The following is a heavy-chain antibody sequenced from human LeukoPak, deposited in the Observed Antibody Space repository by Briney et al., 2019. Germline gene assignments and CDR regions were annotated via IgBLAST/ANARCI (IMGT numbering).Heavy chain of an antibody. D-gene: IGHD2-2*01. CDR2: ISSSSSYI. CDR3: ARDSCCSTSCFPTFDP. V-gene: IGHV3-21*01. Sequence: GGSLRLSCAASGFTFSSYSMNWVRQAPGEGLEWVSSISSSSSYIYYADSVKGRFTISRDNAKNSLYLQMNSLRAEDTAVYYCARDSCCSTSCFPTFDPWGQGTLVTVSS. CDR1: GFTFSSYS. J-gene: IGHJ5*02.